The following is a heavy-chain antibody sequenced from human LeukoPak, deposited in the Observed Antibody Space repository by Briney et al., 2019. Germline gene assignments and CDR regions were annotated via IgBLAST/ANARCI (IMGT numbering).Heavy chain of an antibody. CDR2: IIPIFGTA. CDR1: GGTFSSYA. J-gene: IGHJ6*02. Sequence: SVKVSCKASGGTFSSYAISWVRQAPGQGLEWMGGIIPIFGTANYAQKFQGRVTITADESTSTAYMELSSLRSEDTAVYYCARDLGYGDYYYYGMDVWGQGTTVTVSS. D-gene: IGHD4-17*01. V-gene: IGHV1-69*01. CDR3: ARDLGYGDYYYYGMDV.